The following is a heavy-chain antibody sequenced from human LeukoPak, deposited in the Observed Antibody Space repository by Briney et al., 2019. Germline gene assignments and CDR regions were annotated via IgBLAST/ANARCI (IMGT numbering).Heavy chain of an antibody. V-gene: IGHV4-34*01. CDR2: INHSGST. J-gene: IGHJ4*02. D-gene: IGHD5-18*01. CDR3: AAVAQLWWGYYFDY. Sequence: SETLSLTCAVYGGSFSGYYWSWMRQPPGKGLEGIGEINHSGSTNYNPSLKSRVTISVDTSKNQFSLKLSSVTAADTAVYYCAAVAQLWWGYYFDYWGQGTLVTVSS. CDR1: GGSFSGYY.